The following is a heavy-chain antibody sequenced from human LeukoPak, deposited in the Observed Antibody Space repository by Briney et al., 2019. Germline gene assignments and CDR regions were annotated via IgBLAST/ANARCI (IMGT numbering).Heavy chain of an antibody. CDR3: ASWVAAAGTNY. J-gene: IGHJ4*02. D-gene: IGHD6-13*01. Sequence: PGGSLRLSCAASGFTFSSYSMNWVRQAPGKGLEWVSSISSSSSYIYYADSVKGRFTISRDNARNSLYLQMNSLRAEDTAVYYCASWVAAAGTNYWGQGTLVTVSS. V-gene: IGHV3-21*01. CDR2: ISSSSSYI. CDR1: GFTFSSYS.